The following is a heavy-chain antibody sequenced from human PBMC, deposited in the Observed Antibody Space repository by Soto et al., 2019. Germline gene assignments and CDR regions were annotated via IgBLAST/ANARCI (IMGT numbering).Heavy chain of an antibody. J-gene: IGHJ6*03. CDR2: ISSSSSVI. V-gene: IGHV3-48*01. D-gene: IGHD7-27*01. CDR1: GFLLSDCA. Sequence: VGSHRHSCAASGFLLSDCAMSWVRQAPGKGLEWVSYISSSSSVIDYADSVKGRFTVSRDNARNSLYLQMNSLRAEDTAVYYCARDLSWGSNWYYYMDVWGKGTTVTVSS. CDR3: ARDLSWGSNWYYYMDV.